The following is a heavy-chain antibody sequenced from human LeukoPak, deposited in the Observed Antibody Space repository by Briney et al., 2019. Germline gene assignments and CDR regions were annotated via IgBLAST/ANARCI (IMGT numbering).Heavy chain of an antibody. J-gene: IGHJ3*02. Sequence: GESLKISCKGSGYSFTSYWIGWVRQMPGKGLEWMGIIYPGDSDTRYSPSFQGQVTISADKSISTAYLQWSSLKASDTAMYYCARPNGPRYCSSTSCPREAFDIWGQGTMVTVSS. CDR3: ARPNGPRYCSSTSCPREAFDI. CDR1: GYSFTSYW. V-gene: IGHV5-51*01. CDR2: IYPGDSDT. D-gene: IGHD2-2*01.